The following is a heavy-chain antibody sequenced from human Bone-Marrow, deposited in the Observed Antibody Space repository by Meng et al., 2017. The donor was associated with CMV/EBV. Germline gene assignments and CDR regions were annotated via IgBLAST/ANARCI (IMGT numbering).Heavy chain of an antibody. CDR1: GGSISSSSYY. CDR3: ARQPSVGAQYYFDY. V-gene: IGHV4-39*01. Sequence: SETLSLTCTVSGGSISSSSYYWGWIRQPPGKGLEWIGSIYYSGSTYYNPSLKSRVTISVDTSKNQFSLKLSSVTAADTAVYYCARQPSVGAQYYFDYWGQGTRVTGSS. J-gene: IGHJ4*02. CDR2: IYYSGST. D-gene: IGHD1-26*01.